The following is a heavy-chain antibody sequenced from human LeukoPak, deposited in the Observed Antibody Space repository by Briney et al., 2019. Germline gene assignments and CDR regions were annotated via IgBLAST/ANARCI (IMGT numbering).Heavy chain of an antibody. CDR1: GYSISSGYY. Sequence: PSETLSLTCTVSGYSISSGYYWGWTRQPPGKGLERIGSIYHSGSTYYNPSLKSRVTISVDTSKNQFSLKLSSVTAADTAVYYCAREYYSNYVSGWGQGTLVTVSS. J-gene: IGHJ4*02. CDR2: IYHSGST. CDR3: AREYYSNYVSG. V-gene: IGHV4-38-2*02. D-gene: IGHD4-11*01.